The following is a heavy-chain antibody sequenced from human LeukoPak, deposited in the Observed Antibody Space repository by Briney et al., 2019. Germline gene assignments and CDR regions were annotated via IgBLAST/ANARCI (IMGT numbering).Heavy chain of an antibody. CDR2: ISDTGGNT. D-gene: IGHD1/OR15-1a*01. Sequence: GALRLSCAASGFTVSTNYMSWVRQAPGKGLEWVSAISDTGGNTFYADSVRGRFTISRDNSKNTLYLQMNSLRAEDTAIYYCAKGRTNDYWGQGTLVTVSS. CDR3: AKGRTNDY. J-gene: IGHJ4*02. V-gene: IGHV3-23*01. CDR1: GFTVSTNY.